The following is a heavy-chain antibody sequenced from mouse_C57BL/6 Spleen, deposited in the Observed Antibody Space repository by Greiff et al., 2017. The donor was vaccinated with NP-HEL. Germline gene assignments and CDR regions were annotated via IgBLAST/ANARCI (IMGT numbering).Heavy chain of an antibody. CDR2: IDPSDSYT. V-gene: IGHV1-59*01. J-gene: IGHJ4*01. Sequence: QVQLQQPGAELVRPGTSVKLSCKASGYTFTSYWMHWVKQRPGQGLEWIGVIDPSDSYTNYNQKFKGKATLTVDTSSSTAYMQLSSLTSEDSAVYYCARCSSGAYYAMDYWGQGTSVTVSS. CDR1: GYTFTSYW. CDR3: ARCSSGAYYAMDY. D-gene: IGHD1-1*01.